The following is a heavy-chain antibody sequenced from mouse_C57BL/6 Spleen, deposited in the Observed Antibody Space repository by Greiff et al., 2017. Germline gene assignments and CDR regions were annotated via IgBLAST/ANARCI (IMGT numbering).Heavy chain of an antibody. CDR3: ARSGIVTLDY. D-gene: IGHD2-5*01. CDR2: INPGSGGT. V-gene: IGHV1-54*01. J-gene: IGHJ4*01. Sequence: QVQLQQSGAELVRPGTSVKVSCKASGYAFTNYLIEWVKQRPGQGLEWIGVINPGSGGTNYNEKFKGKATLTADKSSSTAYMQLSSLTSEDSAVYFCARSGIVTLDYWGQGTSGTVSS. CDR1: GYAFTNYL.